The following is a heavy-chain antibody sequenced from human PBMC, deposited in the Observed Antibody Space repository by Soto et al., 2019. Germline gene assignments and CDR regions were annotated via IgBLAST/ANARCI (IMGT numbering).Heavy chain of an antibody. CDR3: ARERGLWGMGDSSGYYFFGDFDY. Sequence: HPGGSLRLSCAASGFTFSSYAMHWVRQAPGKGLEWVAVISYDGSNKYYADSVKGRFTISRDNSKNTLYLQMNSLRAEDTAVYYCARERGLWGMGDSSGYYFFGDFDYWGQGTLVTVSS. V-gene: IGHV3-30-3*01. CDR1: GFTFSSYA. D-gene: IGHD3-22*01. CDR2: ISYDGSNK. J-gene: IGHJ4*02.